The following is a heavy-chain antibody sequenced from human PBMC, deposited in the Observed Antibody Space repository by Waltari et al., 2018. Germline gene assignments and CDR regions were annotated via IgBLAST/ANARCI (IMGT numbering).Heavy chain of an antibody. CDR3: ARFGPYSSGHGGY. CDR2: INHSGST. V-gene: IGHV4-34*01. CDR1: GGSFSGYY. Sequence: QVQLQQWGAGLLKPSETLSLTCAVYGGSFSGYYWSWIRQPPGKGLEWIGEINHSGSTNYNPALKIRVTISVDTSKNQFSLKLSSVTAADTAVYYCARFGPYSSGHGGYWGQGTLVTVSS. J-gene: IGHJ4*02. D-gene: IGHD6-19*01.